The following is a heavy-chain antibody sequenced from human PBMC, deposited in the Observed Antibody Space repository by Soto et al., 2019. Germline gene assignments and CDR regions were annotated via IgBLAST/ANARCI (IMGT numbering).Heavy chain of an antibody. V-gene: IGHV3-30*18. J-gene: IGHJ3*02. D-gene: IGHD3-10*01. CDR2: ISYDGNNK. CDR1: GFTFSSYD. Sequence: QVQLVEAGGGVVQPGRSLRLSCAASGFTFSSYDIHWVLQAPGQGLELVALISYDGNNKAYADSVKGRFTISRDNSKNTLYLQMNSLRAEETAVYYCAKLITMVRGVIMDAFDIWGKGTMVTVSS. CDR3: AKLITMVRGVIMDAFDI.